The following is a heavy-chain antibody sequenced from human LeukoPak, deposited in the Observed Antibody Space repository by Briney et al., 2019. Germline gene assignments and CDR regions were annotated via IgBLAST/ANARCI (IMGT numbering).Heavy chain of an antibody. Sequence: SETLSLTCTVSGGSISSYYWSWIRQPPGKGLEWIGYIYYSGSTNYNPSLKSRVTISVDTSKNQFSLKLSSVTAADTAVYYCARDRGDDSSGYYSPLDAFDIWGQGTMVTVSS. D-gene: IGHD3-22*01. CDR1: GGSISSYY. V-gene: IGHV4-59*01. J-gene: IGHJ3*02. CDR3: ARDRGDDSSGYYSPLDAFDI. CDR2: IYYSGST.